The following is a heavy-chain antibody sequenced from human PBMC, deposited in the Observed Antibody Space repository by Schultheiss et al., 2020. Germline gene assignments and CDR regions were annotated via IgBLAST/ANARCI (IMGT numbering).Heavy chain of an antibody. D-gene: IGHD1-26*01. V-gene: IGHV4-59*12. Sequence: SETLSLTCTVSGGSISSYYWSWIRQHPGKGLEWIGYIYYSGSTYYNPSLKSRVTISVDTSKNQFSLKLSSVTAADTAVYYCARLSGAYGRDCDYWGQGTLVTVSS. CDR3: ARLSGAYGRDCDY. CDR1: GGSISSYY. J-gene: IGHJ4*02. CDR2: IYYSGST.